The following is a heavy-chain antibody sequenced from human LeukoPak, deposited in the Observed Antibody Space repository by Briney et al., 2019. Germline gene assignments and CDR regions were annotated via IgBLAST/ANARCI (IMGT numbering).Heavy chain of an antibody. J-gene: IGHJ4*02. CDR2: IYTSGST. V-gene: IGHV4-4*07. CDR3: ARGLGLAPYSPLGY. CDR1: GGSTSSYY. D-gene: IGHD2-21*01. Sequence: SETLSLTCTVSGGSTSSYYWSWIRQPAGKGLEWIGRIYTSGSTNYNPSLKSRVTMSVDTSKNQFSLKLSSVTAADTAVYYCARGLGLAPYSPLGYWGQGTLVTVSS.